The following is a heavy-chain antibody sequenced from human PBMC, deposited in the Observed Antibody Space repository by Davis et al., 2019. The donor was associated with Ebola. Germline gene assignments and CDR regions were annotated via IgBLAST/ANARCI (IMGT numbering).Heavy chain of an antibody. J-gene: IGHJ6*02. CDR2: IYSGGST. Sequence: GGSLRLSCAASGFTVSSNYMSWVRQAPGKGPEWVSVIYSGGSTYYADSVKGRFTISRDNSKNTLYLQMNSLRAEDTAVYYCAKREGVLWWPYGMDVWGQGTTVTVSS. V-gene: IGHV3-53*01. CDR1: GFTVSSNY. CDR3: AKREGVLWWPYGMDV. D-gene: IGHD2-21*01.